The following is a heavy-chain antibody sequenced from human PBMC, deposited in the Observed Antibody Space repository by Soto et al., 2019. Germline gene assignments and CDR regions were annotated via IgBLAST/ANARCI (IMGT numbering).Heavy chain of an antibody. Sequence: EVQLLESGGGLVQPGESLRLSCAASGFTFNNFAMSWVRQAPGKGLEWVSTVTSGGSTFYADSVRGRFTISRDNSRNRLYLQMNSLRAEDKAVYYCAKRYLGVLTTYYFDYWGQGTLATVSS. CDR1: GFTFNNFA. CDR3: AKRYLGVLTTYYFDY. CDR2: VTSGGST. D-gene: IGHD3-3*01. V-gene: IGHV3-23*01. J-gene: IGHJ4*02.